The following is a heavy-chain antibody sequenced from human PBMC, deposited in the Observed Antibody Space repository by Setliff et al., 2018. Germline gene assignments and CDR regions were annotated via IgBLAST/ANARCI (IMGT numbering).Heavy chain of an antibody. CDR1: GYSFTTYW. V-gene: IGHV5-51*01. Sequence: PGESLKISCEASGYSFTTYWIGWVRQKPGKGLEWMGIIYPGDSDTRYSPSFQGQVTISADKSISTAYLQWSSLKASDTAMYYCARLATDYGDYESLNYFDYWGQGTLVTVSS. CDR3: ARLATDYGDYESLNYFDY. D-gene: IGHD4-17*01. CDR2: IYPGDSDT. J-gene: IGHJ4*02.